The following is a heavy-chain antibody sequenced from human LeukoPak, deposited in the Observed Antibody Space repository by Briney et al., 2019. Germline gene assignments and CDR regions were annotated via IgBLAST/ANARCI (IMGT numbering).Heavy chain of an antibody. CDR1: GGSFSGYY. J-gene: IGHJ4*02. CDR3: ASLGYYDSSGPYYFDY. CDR2: INHSGST. D-gene: IGHD3-22*01. V-gene: IGHV4-34*01. Sequence: SETLSLTCAVYGGSFSGYYWSWLRQPPGKGLEWIGEINHSGSTNYNPSLKSRVTISVDTSKNQFSLKLSSVTAADTAVYYCASLGYYDSSGPYYFDYWGQGTLVTVSS.